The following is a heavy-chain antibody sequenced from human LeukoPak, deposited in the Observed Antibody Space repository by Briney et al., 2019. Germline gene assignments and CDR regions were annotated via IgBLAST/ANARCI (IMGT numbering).Heavy chain of an antibody. CDR3: ARDGVRDGLYFDY. CDR1: GFSFSSHW. CDR2: IIQDGSEK. Sequence: GGSLRLSCAASGFSFSSHWMSWVRQAPGKGLEWVANIIQDGSEKNNVDSVKGRFTISRDNAKNSLYLQMNSLRAEDTAVYYCARDGVRDGLYFDYWGQGTPVTVSS. V-gene: IGHV3-7*01. D-gene: IGHD5-24*01. J-gene: IGHJ4*02.